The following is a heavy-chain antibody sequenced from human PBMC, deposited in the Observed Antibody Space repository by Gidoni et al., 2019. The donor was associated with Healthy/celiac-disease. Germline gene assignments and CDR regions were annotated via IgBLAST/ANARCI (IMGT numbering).Heavy chain of an antibody. D-gene: IGHD3-22*01. Sequence: EVQLVESGGGLVKPGGSLRLSCAASGFTFRNAWMGWVRQAPGKGLEWVGRIKSKTDGGTTDYAAPVKGRFIISRDDSKNTLYLQMNSLKTEDTAVYYCTTDRGKYYYDSSGYPLAVDYWGQGTLVTVSS. V-gene: IGHV3-15*05. CDR2: IKSKTDGGTT. CDR1: GFTFRNAW. CDR3: TTDRGKYYYDSSGYPLAVDY. J-gene: IGHJ4*02.